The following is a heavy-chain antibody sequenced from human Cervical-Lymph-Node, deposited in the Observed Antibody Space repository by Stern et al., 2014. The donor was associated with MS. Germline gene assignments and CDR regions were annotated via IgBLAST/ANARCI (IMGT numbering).Heavy chain of an antibody. Sequence: EVQLVESGGGLVKPGGSLRLSCAASGFTFSSYSMNWVRQAPGQGLEWVASIGSGGSYIYYADSLKGRFTISSENDKNSLYMRMNSLRAEDTAVYYCARGRGGNYRYYFDYWGQGTLVTVSS. CDR2: IGSGGSYI. V-gene: IGHV3-21*01. D-gene: IGHD4-23*01. CDR3: ARGRGGNYRYYFDY. J-gene: IGHJ4*02. CDR1: GFTFSSYS.